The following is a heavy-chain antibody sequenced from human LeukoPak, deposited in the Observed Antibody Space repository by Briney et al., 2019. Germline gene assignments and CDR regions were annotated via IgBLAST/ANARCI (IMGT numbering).Heavy chain of an antibody. V-gene: IGHV1-69*01. D-gene: IGHD3-3*01. Sequence: WASVKVSCKASGGTFSSYAIGWVRQAPGQGLEWMGGIIPIFGTANYAQKFQGRVTITADESTSTAYMELSSLRSEDTAVYYCARDEGGVVNPSHAFDIWGQGTMVTVSS. CDR1: GGTFSSYA. CDR3: ARDEGGVVNPSHAFDI. J-gene: IGHJ3*02. CDR2: IIPIFGTA.